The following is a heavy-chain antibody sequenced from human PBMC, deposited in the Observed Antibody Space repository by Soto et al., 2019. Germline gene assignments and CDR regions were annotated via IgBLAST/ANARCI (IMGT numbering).Heavy chain of an antibody. CDR2: IIPILGIA. CDR3: ARDRDIVVVDGMDV. D-gene: IGHD2-15*01. J-gene: IGHJ6*02. CDR1: GGTFSSYT. Sequence: QVQLVQSGAEVKKPGSSVKVSCKASGGTFSSYTISWVRQATGQGLEWMGRIIPILGIANYAQKFQGRVTITADKSTSTAYMELSSLRSEDTAVYYCARDRDIVVVDGMDVWCQGTTVTVSS. V-gene: IGHV1-69*08.